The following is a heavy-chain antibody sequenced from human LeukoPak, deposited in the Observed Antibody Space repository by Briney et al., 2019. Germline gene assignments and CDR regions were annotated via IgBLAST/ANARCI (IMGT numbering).Heavy chain of an antibody. J-gene: IGHJ5*02. CDR3: ARSVLSCTNGVCYTDWFDP. D-gene: IGHD2-8*01. Sequence: SETLSLTCTVSGGSISSYYWSWIRQPPGKGLEWIGYIYYSGSTNYNPSLKSRVTISVDTSKNQFSLKLSSVTAADTAVYYCARSVLSCTNGVCYTDWFDPWGQGTLVTVSS. CDR2: IYYSGST. CDR1: GGSISSYY. V-gene: IGHV4-59*01.